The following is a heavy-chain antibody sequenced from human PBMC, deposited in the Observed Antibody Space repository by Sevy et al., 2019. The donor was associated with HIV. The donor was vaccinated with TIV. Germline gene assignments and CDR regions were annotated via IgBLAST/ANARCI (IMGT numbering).Heavy chain of an antibody. CDR3: ARDSVAGSSYYYYRMDV. Sequence: GGSLRLSCAASGFTFTSYAMHWVRQAPGKGLEWVAVISYDGSNKYYADSVKGRFTISRDNSKNTLYLQMNSLRAEDTAVYYCARDSVAGSSYYYYRMDVWGQGTTVTVSS. CDR2: ISYDGSNK. CDR1: GFTFTSYA. V-gene: IGHV3-30*04. D-gene: IGHD6-19*01. J-gene: IGHJ6*02.